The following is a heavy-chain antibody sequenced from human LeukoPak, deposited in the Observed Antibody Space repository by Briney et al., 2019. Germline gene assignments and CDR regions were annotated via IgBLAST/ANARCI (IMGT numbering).Heavy chain of an antibody. V-gene: IGHV3-48*04. CDR3: VRDWPVD. J-gene: IGHJ4*02. CDR1: GFTFSTEP. Sequence: QSGGSLRLSCAASGFTFSTEPMTWVRQTPGRGLEWLSFISSTSGNVIYADSVRGRFTISRDNDMSSLYLQMNDLKTEDTALYYCVRDWPVDWGQGTQVTVSS. CDR2: ISSTSGNV.